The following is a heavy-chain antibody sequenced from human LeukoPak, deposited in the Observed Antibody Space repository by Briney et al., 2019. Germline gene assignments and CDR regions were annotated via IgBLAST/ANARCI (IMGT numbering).Heavy chain of an antibody. Sequence: GGSLRLSCAASGVTVSSNYMSWVRQAPGKGLEWVSVIYSGGSTYYADSVKGRFTISRDNSKNTLYLQMNSLRAEDTAVYYCARARQSGGSCYGLDYWGQGTLVTVSS. V-gene: IGHV3-66*02. CDR3: ARARQSGGSCYGLDY. CDR2: IYSGGST. D-gene: IGHD2-15*01. J-gene: IGHJ4*02. CDR1: GVTVSSNY.